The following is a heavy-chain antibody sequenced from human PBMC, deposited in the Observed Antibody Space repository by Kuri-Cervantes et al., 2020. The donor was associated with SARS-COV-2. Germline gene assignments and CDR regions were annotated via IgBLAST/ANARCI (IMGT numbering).Heavy chain of an antibody. J-gene: IGHJ5*02. CDR2: ISANNGIT. Sequence: ASVKVSCKASGYTFTRYALNWVRQAPGQGLEWMGWISANNGITNYAQKFQGRVTLTTDRSTDTAYMELTSLRSDDTAVYYCARTVHVIIVVDDWFDPWGQGNLVNVSS. CDR1: GYTFTRYA. D-gene: IGHD2-21*01. V-gene: IGHV1-18*01. CDR3: ARTVHVIIVVDDWFDP.